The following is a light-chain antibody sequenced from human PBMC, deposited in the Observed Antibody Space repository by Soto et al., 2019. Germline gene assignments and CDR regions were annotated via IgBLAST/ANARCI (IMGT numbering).Light chain of an antibody. J-gene: IGLJ1*01. CDR3: QLWDSSSDHQV. CDR2: DDN. V-gene: IGLV3-21*02. CDR1: NIGYKS. Sequence: SYELTQPPSVSVAPGQTAKINCGGNNIGYKSVHWHQQRPGQAPVLVVYDDNRRPSGIPERFSGSNSGNTATLTISRVEAGDEADYYCQLWDSSSDHQVFGTGTKVTVL.